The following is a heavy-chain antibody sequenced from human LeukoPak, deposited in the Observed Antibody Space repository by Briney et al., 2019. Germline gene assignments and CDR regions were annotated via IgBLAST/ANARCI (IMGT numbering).Heavy chain of an antibody. D-gene: IGHD4-11*01. CDR1: GYTFTSYY. V-gene: IGHV1-46*01. Sequence: PGASVTVSCKASGYTFTSYYIHWVRQAPGQGLEWMGIINPSGASTRYAQKFQGGVTMTRDMSTSTVYMELSSLRYEDTAVYYCATDYTDYSLDYWGQGTLVTVSS. CDR2: INPSGAST. CDR3: ATDYTDYSLDY. J-gene: IGHJ4*02.